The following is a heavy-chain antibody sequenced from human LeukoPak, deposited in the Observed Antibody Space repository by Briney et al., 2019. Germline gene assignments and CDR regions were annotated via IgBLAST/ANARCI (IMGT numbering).Heavy chain of an antibody. Sequence: GGSLRLSCAASGFTFDDYAMHWVRQAPGKGLEWVSLISGDGGSTYYADSVKGRFTISRDNSKNTLYLQMNSLRAEDTAVYYCAKYVCSSTSCYRSFDYWGQGTLVTVSS. V-gene: IGHV3-43*02. CDR2: ISGDGGST. J-gene: IGHJ4*02. CDR3: AKYVCSSTSCYRSFDY. CDR1: GFTFDDYA. D-gene: IGHD2-2*01.